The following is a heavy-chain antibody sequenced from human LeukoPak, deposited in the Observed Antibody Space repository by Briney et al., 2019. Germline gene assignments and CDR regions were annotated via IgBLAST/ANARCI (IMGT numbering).Heavy chain of an antibody. CDR3: ARAQVQLERGDAFDI. CDR2: IIPIFGTA. V-gene: IGHV1-69*13. D-gene: IGHD1-1*01. CDR1: GGTFSSYA. J-gene: IGHJ3*02. Sequence: ASVTVTFKASGGTFSSYAISWVRQPPGQGLEWMGGIIPIFGTANYAQKFQGRVTITADESTSTAFMELSSLRSEDTAVYYCARAQVQLERGDAFDIWGQGTMVTVSS.